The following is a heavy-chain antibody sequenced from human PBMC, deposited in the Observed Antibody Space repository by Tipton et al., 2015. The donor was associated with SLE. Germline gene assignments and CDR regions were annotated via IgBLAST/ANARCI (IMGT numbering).Heavy chain of an antibody. CDR3: STSGSSGEYFQH. D-gene: IGHD6-25*01. V-gene: IGHV4-34*01. J-gene: IGHJ1*01. Sequence: TLSLTCAVYGGSFSGYYWSWIRQPPGKGLEWIGEINHSGSTNYNPSLKSRVTISVDTSKNQFSLKLSSVTAADTAVHYCSTSGSSGEYFQHWGQGTLVTVSS. CDR2: INHSGST. CDR1: GGSFSGYY.